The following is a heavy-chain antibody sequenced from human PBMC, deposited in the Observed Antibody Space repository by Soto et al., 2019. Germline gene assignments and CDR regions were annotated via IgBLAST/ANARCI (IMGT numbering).Heavy chain of an antibody. D-gene: IGHD3-3*01. CDR1: DFIFTSYA. CDR2: ISHDGSKK. Sequence: GGSLRLSCAASDFIFTSYAMHWVRQAPGKGLEWVAIISHDGSKKYHADSVKGRFTISRDNSNNTLFLQMNGLRAEDTAVYYCAKAFWSGLLRTEESRDFNALDVWGQGTTVTVSS. V-gene: IGHV3-30*18. J-gene: IGHJ6*02. CDR3: AKAFWSGLLRTEESRDFNALDV.